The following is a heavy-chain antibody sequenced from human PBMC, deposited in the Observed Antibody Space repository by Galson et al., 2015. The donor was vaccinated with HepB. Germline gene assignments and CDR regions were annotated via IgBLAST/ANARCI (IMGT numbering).Heavy chain of an antibody. CDR3: ARGYYYDSSGSAYESYFDY. CDR2: ISSDGSNK. Sequence: SLRLPCADSGFTFSSYALYWARQAPGQGLEWVAVISSDGSNKYYAHSVKGRFTISRDNSKNKLYLQMNSLRAEDTAVYYCARGYYYDSSGSAYESYFDYWVQGTLVTVSS. J-gene: IGHJ4*02. CDR1: GFTFSSYA. D-gene: IGHD3-22*01. V-gene: IGHV3-30-3*01.